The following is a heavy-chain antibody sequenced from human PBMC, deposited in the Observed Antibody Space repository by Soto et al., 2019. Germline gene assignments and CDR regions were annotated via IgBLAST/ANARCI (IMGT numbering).Heavy chain of an antibody. J-gene: IGHJ4*02. CDR1: GYTFTSYG. Sequence: QVQLVQSGAEVKKPGASVKVSCKASGYTFTSYGISWVRQAPGQAPGQGLEWMGWINTYNGNTHYAQKVQGSVTMPTDKYTSTDYMGLRSLRSDDTAVYYCAREGSCPSTGNFDYWGQGTLVTVSS. D-gene: IGHD3-10*01. V-gene: IGHV1-18*04. CDR3: AREGSCPSTGNFDY. CDR2: INTYNGNT.